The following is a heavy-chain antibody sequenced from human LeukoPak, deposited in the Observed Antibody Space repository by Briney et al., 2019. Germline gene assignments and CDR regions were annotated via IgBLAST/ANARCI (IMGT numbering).Heavy chain of an antibody. CDR2: IRDSGGST. D-gene: IGHD3-22*01. Sequence: PGASLRLSCAASGFTFSGYAMSWVRQAPGKGLEWVSVIRDSGGSTYYADSVKGRFIISRDNSKNTLYLQMNSLRAEDTAVYYCAKDGNYYDSSGYSDWGQGTLVTVSS. J-gene: IGHJ4*02. V-gene: IGHV3-23*01. CDR1: GFTFSGYA. CDR3: AKDGNYYDSSGYSD.